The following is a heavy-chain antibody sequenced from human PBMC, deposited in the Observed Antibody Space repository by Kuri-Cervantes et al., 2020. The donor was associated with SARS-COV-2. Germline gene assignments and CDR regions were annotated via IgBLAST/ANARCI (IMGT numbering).Heavy chain of an antibody. J-gene: IGHJ4*02. V-gene: IGHV3-30*02. Sequence: GESLKISCAASGFTFSSYGMHWVRQAPGKGLEWVAFIRYDGSNKYYADSVKGRFTISRDNSKNTLYLQMNSLRAEDTAVYYCAKIVVVTARSPDYWGQGTLVTVSS. D-gene: IGHD2-21*02. CDR2: IRYDGSNK. CDR1: GFTFSSYG. CDR3: AKIVVVTARSPDY.